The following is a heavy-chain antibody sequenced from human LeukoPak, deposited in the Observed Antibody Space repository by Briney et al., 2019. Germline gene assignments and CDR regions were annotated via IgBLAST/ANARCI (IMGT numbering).Heavy chain of an antibody. CDR3: ARHAAVHLWFGELNAFDI. CDR2: IYNSGIT. CDR1: GGSISSRSHY. J-gene: IGHJ3*02. D-gene: IGHD3-10*01. Sequence: NSSETLSLTCTVSGGSISSRSHYWGWIRQPPGKGLEWVGNIYNSGITYYNPSLKSRVTISVDTSKNQFSLKLSSVTAADTAVYYCARHAAVHLWFGELNAFDIWGQGTMVTVSS. V-gene: IGHV4-39*01.